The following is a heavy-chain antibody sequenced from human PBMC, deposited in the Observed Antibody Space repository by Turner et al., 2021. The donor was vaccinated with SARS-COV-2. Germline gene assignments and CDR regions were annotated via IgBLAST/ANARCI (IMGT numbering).Heavy chain of an antibody. CDR3: ATGVDLGDHFFGY. Sequence: QVQLVQSGAEVKKPGATVQVSCKASGYRFTGYYLHWVRQAPGQGLEGMGWINPNSGDSIFAQKFRGRVTLTRDTSINTAYMEVISLRYDDTALYYCATGVDLGDHFFGYWGHGTLVTVAS. D-gene: IGHD3-16*01. CDR2: INPNSGDS. CDR1: GYRFTGYY. V-gene: IGHV1-2*02. J-gene: IGHJ4*01.